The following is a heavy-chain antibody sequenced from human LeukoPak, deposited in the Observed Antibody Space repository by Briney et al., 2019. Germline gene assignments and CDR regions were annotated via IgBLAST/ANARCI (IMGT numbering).Heavy chain of an antibody. CDR3: AHGDYGGYSHAFDI. CDR2: ISYDGSNK. Sequence: GGSLRLSCAASGFTFSSSGMHWVRLAPGKGLEWVAIISYDGSNKFYADSVKGRFTISRDSSKSTLYLQMNSLRTEDTAVYYCAHGDYGGYSHAFDIWGQGTVVTVSS. V-gene: IGHV3-30*03. J-gene: IGHJ3*02. D-gene: IGHD4-23*01. CDR1: GFTFSSSG.